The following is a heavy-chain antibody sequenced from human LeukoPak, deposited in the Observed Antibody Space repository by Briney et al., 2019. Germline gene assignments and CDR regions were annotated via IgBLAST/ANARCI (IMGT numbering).Heavy chain of an antibody. CDR1: GFTFSSTW. Sequence: GGSLRLSCAASGFTFSSTWMHWFRQAPGKGPVWVSRIHSDGSSTIYADSVKGRFTISRDNARNTLYLQMNSLRAEDTAVYYCAREYSSSWYVVDYWGQGTLVTVSS. J-gene: IGHJ4*02. CDR3: AREYSSSWYVVDY. V-gene: IGHV3-74*01. CDR2: IHSDGSST. D-gene: IGHD6-13*01.